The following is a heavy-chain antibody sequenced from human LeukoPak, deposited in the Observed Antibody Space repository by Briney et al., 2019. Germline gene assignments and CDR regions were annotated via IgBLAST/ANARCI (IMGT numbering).Heavy chain of an antibody. D-gene: IGHD3-9*01. J-gene: IGHJ4*02. CDR3: ATGILTGYYSY. V-gene: IGHV3-30*03. CDR1: GFTFSSYG. Sequence: PGGSLRLSCGASGFTFSSYGMHWVRQAPGKGLEWVAAISNDGRNKYYADSVKGRFTISRDNSKKTLYLQMNSLRAEDSAMYYCATGILTGYYSYWGQGTLVTVSS. CDR2: ISNDGRNK.